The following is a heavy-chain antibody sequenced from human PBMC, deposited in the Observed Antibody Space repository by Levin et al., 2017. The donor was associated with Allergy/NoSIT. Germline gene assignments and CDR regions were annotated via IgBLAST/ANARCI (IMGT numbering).Heavy chain of an antibody. V-gene: IGHV3-23*01. J-gene: IGHJ6*02. CDR2: ISGSGGST. Sequence: GESLKISCAASGFTFSSYAMSWVRQAPGKGLEWVSAISGSGGSTYYADSVKGRFTISRDNSKNTLYLQMNSLRAEDTAVYYCAKDELHPKRTYGMDGWGQGTTVTVSS. CDR3: AKDELHPKRTYGMDG. CDR1: GFTFSSYA. D-gene: IGHD5-24*01.